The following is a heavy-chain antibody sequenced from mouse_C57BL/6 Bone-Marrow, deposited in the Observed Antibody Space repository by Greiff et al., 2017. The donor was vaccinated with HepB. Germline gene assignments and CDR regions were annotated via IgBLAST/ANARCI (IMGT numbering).Heavy chain of an antibody. Sequence: QVQLQQPGAELVKPGASVKLSCKASGYTFTSYWMHWVKQRPGQGLEWIGMIHPNSGSTNYNEKFKSKATLTVDKSSSTAYMQLSSLTSEDSAVYYCARCGGLPLRYAMDYWGQGTSVTVSS. D-gene: IGHD1-1*01. CDR2: IHPNSGST. J-gene: IGHJ4*01. V-gene: IGHV1-64*01. CDR1: GYTFTSYW. CDR3: ARCGGLPLRYAMDY.